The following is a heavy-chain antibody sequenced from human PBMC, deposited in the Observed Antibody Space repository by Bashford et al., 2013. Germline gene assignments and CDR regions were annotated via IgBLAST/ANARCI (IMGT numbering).Heavy chain of an antibody. J-gene: IGHJ3*01. Sequence: ASVKVSCKASGYTFTSYYMHWVRQAPGQGLEWMGIINPSGDVTTYAQKLQGRVAMTRDTSTSTVYMKLSSLRSDDTAVYYCTRDPNRRVQPPATVTAFDVWGQGTMVTVSS. CDR2: INPSGDVT. CDR1: GYTFTSYY. CDR3: TRDPNRRVQPPATVTAFDV. V-gene: IGHV1-46*04. D-gene: IGHD1-1*01.